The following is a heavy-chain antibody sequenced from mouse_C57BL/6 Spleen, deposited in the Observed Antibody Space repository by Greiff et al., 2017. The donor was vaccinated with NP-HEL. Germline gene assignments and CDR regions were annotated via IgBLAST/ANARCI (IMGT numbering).Heavy chain of an antibody. D-gene: IGHD1-1*01. J-gene: IGHJ1*03. V-gene: IGHV5-9*01. CDR3: ARHGPMDYGSSYWYFDV. CDR1: GFTFSSYT. Sequence: EVQGVESGGGLVKPGGSLKLSCAASGFTFSSYTMSWVRQTPEKRLEWVATISGGGGNTYYPDSVKGRFTISRDNAKNTLYLQMSSLRSEDTALYYCARHGPMDYGSSYWYFDVWGTGTTVTVSS. CDR2: ISGGGGNT.